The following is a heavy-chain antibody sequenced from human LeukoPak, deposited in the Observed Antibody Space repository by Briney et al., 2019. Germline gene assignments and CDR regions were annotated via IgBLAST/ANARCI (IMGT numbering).Heavy chain of an antibody. J-gene: IGHJ6*02. CDR2: ICGSGGST. CDR1: GFTFSSYA. Sequence: PGGSLRLSCAASGFTFSSYAMSWVRQAPGKGLEWVSAICGSGGSTYYADSVKGRFTISRDNSKNTLYLQMNSLRAEDTAVYYCAKDSSGWYYYYGMDVWGQGTTVTVSS. CDR3: AKDSSGWYYYYGMDV. D-gene: IGHD6-19*01. V-gene: IGHV3-23*01.